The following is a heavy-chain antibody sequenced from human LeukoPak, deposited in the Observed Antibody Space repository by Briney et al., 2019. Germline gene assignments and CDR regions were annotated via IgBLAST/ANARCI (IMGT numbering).Heavy chain of an antibody. Sequence: PGGSLRLSCAATGLSVSSNFMSWVRQAPGEGLEWVANIKQDGSEKYYVDSVKGRFTISRDNAKNSLYLQMNSLRAEDTAVYYCAREAKYYEILTGYYPAAFDYWGQGTLVTVFS. CDR2: IKQDGSEK. CDR1: GLSVSSNF. CDR3: AREAKYYEILTGYYPAAFDY. D-gene: IGHD3-9*01. V-gene: IGHV3-7*01. J-gene: IGHJ4*02.